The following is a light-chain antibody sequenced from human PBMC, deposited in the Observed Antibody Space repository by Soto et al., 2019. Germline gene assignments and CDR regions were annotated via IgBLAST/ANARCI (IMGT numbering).Light chain of an antibody. V-gene: IGKV1-6*01. CDR3: LQDYNRPYT. J-gene: IGKJ2*01. Sequence: AIQMTQSPSSLSASVGDRVTITCRASQDIRNHLGWYQQRPGKPPKVLIYAASNLQSGVPPRFSGSGSGTDFALTITSLQPEDFATYYCLQDYNRPYTFGQGTKLEF. CDR2: AAS. CDR1: QDIRNH.